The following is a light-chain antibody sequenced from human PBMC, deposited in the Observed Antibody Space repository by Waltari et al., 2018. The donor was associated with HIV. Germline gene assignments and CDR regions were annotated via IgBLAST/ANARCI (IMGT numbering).Light chain of an antibody. J-gene: IGLJ1*01. Sequence: QSVLTQPPSASGTPGLRVTISCSGSSSNIGSNAVNWYQQLPGTAPNLLIYSNNERLSGVPDRFSGSKSGTSASLASIGLQSDDEADYYCAAWDDSLNDSYVFGPGTKVTVL. CDR3: AAWDDSLNDSYV. CDR1: SSNIGSNA. V-gene: IGLV1-44*01. CDR2: SNN.